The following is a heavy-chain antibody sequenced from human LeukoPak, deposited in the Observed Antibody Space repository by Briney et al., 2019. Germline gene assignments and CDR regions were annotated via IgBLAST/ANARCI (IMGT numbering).Heavy chain of an antibody. D-gene: IGHD1-26*01. Sequence: SETLSLTCGVSGGSISGTNWWSWVRQPPGQGLEWIGEISLAGQTNFNPSLNGRVTMSLDKSSNKLYLHLTSVTAADTATYFCSRESGPFCPLGYWGQGTLVIVSS. CDR1: GGSISGTNW. CDR2: ISLAGQT. V-gene: IGHV4/OR15-8*02. J-gene: IGHJ4*02. CDR3: SRESGPFCPLGY.